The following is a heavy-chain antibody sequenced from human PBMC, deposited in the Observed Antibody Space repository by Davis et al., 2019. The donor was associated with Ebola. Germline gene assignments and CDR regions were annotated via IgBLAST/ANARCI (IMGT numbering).Heavy chain of an antibody. D-gene: IGHD4-17*01. CDR2: ISSSSTYI. Sequence: PGGSLRLSCAASGFTFSSYSMNWVRQAPGKGLEWVSSISSSSTYIYYADSVKGRFTISRDNAKNSLYLQMNSLRAEDTAVYYCAREGYYGDSGFDYWGQGTLVTVSS. CDR3: AREGYYGDSGFDY. CDR1: GFTFSSYS. V-gene: IGHV3-21*01. J-gene: IGHJ4*02.